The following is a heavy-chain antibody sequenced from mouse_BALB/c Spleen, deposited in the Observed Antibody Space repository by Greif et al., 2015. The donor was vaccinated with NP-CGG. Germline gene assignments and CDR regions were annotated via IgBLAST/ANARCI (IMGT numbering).Heavy chain of an antibody. CDR1: GFTFSSYG. V-gene: IGHV5-6-3*01. CDR2: INSNGGST. Sequence: VQLKESGGGLVQPGGSLKLSCAASGFTFSSYGMSWVRQTPDKRLELVATINSNGGSTYYPDSVKGRFTISRDNAKXTLYLQMSSLKSEDTAMYYCARDGGNYFDYWGQGTTLTVSS. J-gene: IGHJ2*01. CDR3: ARDGGNYFDY.